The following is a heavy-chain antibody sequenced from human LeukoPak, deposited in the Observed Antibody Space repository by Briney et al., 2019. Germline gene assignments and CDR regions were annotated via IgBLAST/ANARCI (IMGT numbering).Heavy chain of an antibody. CDR2: INSDGSST. Sequence: GGSLRLSCAASGFIFSSYWMHWVRQAPGKGLVWVSRINSDGSSTIHADSVKGRFTISRNNAKNTLYLQMNSLRAEDTAVYYCAREVYSSGWSSFDYWGQGTLVTVSS. D-gene: IGHD6-19*01. CDR1: GFIFSSYW. V-gene: IGHV3-74*01. J-gene: IGHJ4*02. CDR3: AREVYSSGWSSFDY.